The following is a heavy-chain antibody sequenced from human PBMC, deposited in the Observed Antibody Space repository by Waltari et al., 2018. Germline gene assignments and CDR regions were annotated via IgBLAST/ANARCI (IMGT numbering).Heavy chain of an antibody. CDR1: GYTFTGYY. J-gene: IGHJ4*02. V-gene: IGHV1-2*02. Sequence: QVQLVQSGAEVKKPGASVKVSCKASGYTFTGYYMHWVGQAPGQGLEWMGWINPNSGGTNYAQKFQGRVTMTRDTSISTAYMELSRLRSDDTAVYYCARDRVYDSSGYFNQGWGQGTLVTVSS. CDR3: ARDRVYDSSGYFNQG. CDR2: INPNSGGT. D-gene: IGHD3-22*01.